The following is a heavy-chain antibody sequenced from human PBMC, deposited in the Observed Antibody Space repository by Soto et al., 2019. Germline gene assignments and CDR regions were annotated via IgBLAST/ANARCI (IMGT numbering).Heavy chain of an antibody. CDR1: GFTFSSYD. Sequence: GGSLRLSCAASGFTFSSYDMHWVRQTPGKGLEWVAVIRYDGGNKYYGDSVKGRFIISRDNSKNTVYLQMNSLRAGDTAVYYCATDRGDYNSSPDYWGQGTLVTVSS. V-gene: IGHV3-30*02. CDR2: IRYDGGNK. J-gene: IGHJ4*02. D-gene: IGHD3-10*01. CDR3: ATDRGDYNSSPDY.